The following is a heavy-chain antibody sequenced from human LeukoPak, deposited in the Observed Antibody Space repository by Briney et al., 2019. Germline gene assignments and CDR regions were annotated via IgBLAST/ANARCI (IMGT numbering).Heavy chain of an antibody. CDR3: ARGRYYAAGDYFDY. Sequence: SVKVSCKASGGTFSSYAISWVRQAPGQGLEWMGRIIPILGIANYAQKFQGRVTITADKSTSTAYMELRSLRSDDTAVYYCARGRYYAAGDYFDYWGQGTLVTVSS. J-gene: IGHJ4*02. CDR2: IIPILGIA. CDR1: GGTFSSYA. V-gene: IGHV1-69*04. D-gene: IGHD3-10*01.